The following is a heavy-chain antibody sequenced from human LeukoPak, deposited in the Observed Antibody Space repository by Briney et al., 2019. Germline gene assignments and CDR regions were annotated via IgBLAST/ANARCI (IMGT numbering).Heavy chain of an antibody. D-gene: IGHD5-24*01. J-gene: IGHJ4*02. Sequence: PSETLSLSCTVSGGSISSYYWSWIRQPAGKGLEWIGRIYTSGSTNYNPSLKSRVTMSVDTSKNQFSLKLSSVTAADTAVYYCARDGRRDGYSYFDYWGQGTLVTVSS. CDR1: GGSISSYY. CDR2: IYTSGST. CDR3: ARDGRRDGYSYFDY. V-gene: IGHV4-4*07.